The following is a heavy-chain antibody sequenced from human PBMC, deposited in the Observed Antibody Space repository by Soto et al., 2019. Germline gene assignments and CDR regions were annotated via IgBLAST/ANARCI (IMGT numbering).Heavy chain of an antibody. Sequence: QVQLVQSGAEVKKPGASVKVSCKASGYTFMNYGISWVRQAPGQGLEWMGWINTHNGNTNYAQKLLGRITMTSDSPTSTAYMELRSLRSDDTAVYYCASPRYDSGSPSPYYAFDIWGQGTLVTVSA. CDR2: INTHNGNT. J-gene: IGHJ3*02. D-gene: IGHD3-22*01. CDR1: GYTFMNYG. V-gene: IGHV1-18*01. CDR3: ASPRYDSGSPSPYYAFDI.